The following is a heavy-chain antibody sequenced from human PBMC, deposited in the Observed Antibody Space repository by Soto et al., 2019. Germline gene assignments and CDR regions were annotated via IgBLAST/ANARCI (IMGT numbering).Heavy chain of an antibody. Sequence: PGGSLRLSCAVSGFTFNDYTVNWVRQAPGKGLEWVSYIGLGSNPAIYYADSVKGRFTISRGTAKNSLFLHMDSLRDEDTAVYYCARDHNWAFDYWGPGTPVTVSS. CDR3: ARDHNWAFDY. CDR1: GFTFNDYT. V-gene: IGHV3-48*02. D-gene: IGHD3-16*01. J-gene: IGHJ4*02. CDR2: IGLGSNPAI.